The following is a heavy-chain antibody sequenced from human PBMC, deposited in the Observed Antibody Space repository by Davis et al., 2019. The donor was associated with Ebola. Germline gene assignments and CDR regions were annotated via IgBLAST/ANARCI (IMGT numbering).Heavy chain of an antibody. CDR2: INSDGSST. Sequence: HTGGSLRLSCAASGFTFSSYWMHCVRQAPGKGLVWVSRINSDGSSTSYADSVKGRFTISRDNAKNTLYLQMNGLRAEDTAVYYCARALPYYYGMDVWGQGTTVTVSS. V-gene: IGHV3-74*01. CDR1: GFTFSSYW. CDR3: ARALPYYYGMDV. J-gene: IGHJ6*02.